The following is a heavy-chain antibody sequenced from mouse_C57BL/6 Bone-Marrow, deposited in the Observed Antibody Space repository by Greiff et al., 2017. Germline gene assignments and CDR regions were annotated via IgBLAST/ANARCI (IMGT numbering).Heavy chain of an antibody. CDR1: GYTFTSYT. Sequence: VQLQQSGAELARPGASVKMSCKASGYTFTSYTMHWVKQRPGQGLEWIGYINPSSGYTKYNQKFKDKATSTADKSSSTAYMQLSSLTSEDSAVDYCARGRLRRVFAYWGQGTTLTVSA. CDR2: INPSSGYT. J-gene: IGHJ2*01. V-gene: IGHV1-4*01. D-gene: IGHD2-4*01. CDR3: ARGRLRRVFAY.